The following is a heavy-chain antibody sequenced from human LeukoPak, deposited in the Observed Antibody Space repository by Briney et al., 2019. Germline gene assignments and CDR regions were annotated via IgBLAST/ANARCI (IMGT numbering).Heavy chain of an antibody. CDR2: IHYRGST. J-gene: IGHJ4*02. D-gene: IGHD3-10*01. CDR1: GGSISSTTYY. Sequence: LETLSLTCTVSGGSISSTTYYWGWIRQPPGKGLEWIGSIHYRGSTYYNAPLKSRVTISVDTSKNQFSLKLSSVTAADTAVYYCARLAAAKSNVLLWFGELFFDYWGQGTLVTVSS. CDR3: ARLAAAKSNVLLWFGELFFDY. V-gene: IGHV4-39*01.